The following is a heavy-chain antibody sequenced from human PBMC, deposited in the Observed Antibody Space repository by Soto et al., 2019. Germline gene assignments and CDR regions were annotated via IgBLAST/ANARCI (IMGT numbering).Heavy chain of an antibody. V-gene: IGHV3-48*03. CDR1: GCTFSTYE. Sequence: EVHLVESGGGLVQPGGSLRLSCAASGCTFSTYEMNWVRQAPGKGLEWVSYISNSGDTIYYADSVKGRFTIFRDNAKNSLYLQMNSLRVEDTALYYCARDGSRFDYWGQGTLVTVSS. CDR3: ARDGSRFDY. D-gene: IGHD6-13*01. CDR2: ISNSGDTI. J-gene: IGHJ4*02.